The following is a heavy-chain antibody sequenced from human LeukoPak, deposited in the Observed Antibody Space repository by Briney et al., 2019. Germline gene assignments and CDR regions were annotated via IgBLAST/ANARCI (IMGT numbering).Heavy chain of an antibody. CDR2: IYISGTT. CDR1: GVSISSYY. V-gene: IGHV4-4*07. J-gene: IGHJ4*02. Sequence: SETLSLTCSVSGVSISSYYWSWVRQTAGKGLAWIGRIYISGTTNYNPSLNSRVTMSIDTSKNQFSLKLTSVTAADTGVYYCARTGGYDYHIDHWGQGTQVTVSS. D-gene: IGHD5-12*01. CDR3: ARTGGYDYHIDH.